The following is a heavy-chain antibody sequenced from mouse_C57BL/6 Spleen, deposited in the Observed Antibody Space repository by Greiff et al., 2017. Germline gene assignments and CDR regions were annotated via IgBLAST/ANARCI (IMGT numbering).Heavy chain of an antibody. Sequence: EVKLMESGGGLVKPGGSLTLSCAASGFTFSDYGMHWVRQAPEKGLEWVAYISSGSSTIYYADTVKGRFTISRDHANNTLFMQMTSLTSEDTAMYCGARSRYIDYWGQGTTLTVSS. J-gene: IGHJ2*01. CDR3: ARSRYIDY. V-gene: IGHV5-17*01. CDR1: GFTFSDYG. CDR2: ISSGSSTI.